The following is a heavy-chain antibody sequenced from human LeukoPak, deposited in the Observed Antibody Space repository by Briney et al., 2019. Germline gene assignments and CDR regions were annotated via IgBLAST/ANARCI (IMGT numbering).Heavy chain of an antibody. CDR3: ARAAVRPTYYDSSGYYYPPVY. Sequence: ASVKVSCKASGGTFGSYAISGVRQAPGQGLEWMGRIIPILGIANYAQKFQGRVTITADKSTSTAYMELSSLRSEDTAVYYCARAAVRPTYYDSSGYYYPPVYWGQGTLVTVSS. J-gene: IGHJ4*02. CDR2: IIPILGIA. V-gene: IGHV1-69*04. CDR1: GGTFGSYA. D-gene: IGHD3-22*01.